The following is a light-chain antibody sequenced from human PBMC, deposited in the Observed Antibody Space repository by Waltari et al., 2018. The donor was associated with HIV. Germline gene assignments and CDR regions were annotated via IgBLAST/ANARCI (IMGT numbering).Light chain of an antibody. CDR3: AAWDDSLSAWV. Sequence: QSVLTQPPSASGTPGQRVTISCSGSSSNIGRNYVYWYQQFPGTAPKLLIYRHNQRPSGVPDRFSGSKSRTSASLAISGLRSEDEADYYCAAWDDSLSAWVFGGGTKLTVL. V-gene: IGLV1-47*01. CDR2: RHN. J-gene: IGLJ3*02. CDR1: SSNIGRNY.